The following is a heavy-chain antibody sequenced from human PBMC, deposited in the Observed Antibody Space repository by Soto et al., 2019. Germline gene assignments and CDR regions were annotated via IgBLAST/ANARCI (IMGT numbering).Heavy chain of an antibody. Sequence: EVQLVQSGAGLVQPGGSLRLSCIASGFSFSSDWMHWVRQVPGNVPEWISRISNDGSMTHYADSVKGRFTISRDNAKQTLFLQMNSLRVDDTAVYYCARLAAAGRLPTDYWGQGVLVTVSS. CDR2: ISNDGSMT. CDR1: GFSFSSDW. J-gene: IGHJ4*02. D-gene: IGHD6-13*01. V-gene: IGHV3-74*01. CDR3: ARLAAAGRLPTDY.